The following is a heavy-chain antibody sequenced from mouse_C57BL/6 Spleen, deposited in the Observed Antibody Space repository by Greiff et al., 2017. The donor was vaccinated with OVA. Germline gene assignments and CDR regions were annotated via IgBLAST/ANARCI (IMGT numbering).Heavy chain of an antibody. V-gene: IGHV1-61*01. CDR1: GYTFTSYW. D-gene: IGHD1-1*01. J-gene: IGHJ3*01. CDR3: ARGDYYGSSFAY. Sequence: QVQLQQPGAELVRPGSSVTLSCKASGYTFTSYWMDWVKQRPGQGLEWIGNIYPSDSETHYNQKFKDKATLTVDKSSRTAYMQLSSLTSEDSAVYYCARGDYYGSSFAYWGQGTLVTVSA. CDR2: IYPSDSET.